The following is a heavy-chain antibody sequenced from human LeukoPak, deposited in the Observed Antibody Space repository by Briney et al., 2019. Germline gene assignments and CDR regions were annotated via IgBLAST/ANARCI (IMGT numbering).Heavy chain of an antibody. CDR3: ARRGYCSDTTCSAPLDY. Sequence: GESLNISWKGSGYSSSSHWIGWVRQMPGEGLEWMGIIYPGDSGTRYSPSFQGQVTISADKSINTAYLQWSSLKASDTAMYYCARRGYCSDTTCSAPLDYWGQGTLVIVSS. V-gene: IGHV5-51*01. CDR2: IYPGDSGT. D-gene: IGHD2-2*01. J-gene: IGHJ4*02. CDR1: GYSSSSHW.